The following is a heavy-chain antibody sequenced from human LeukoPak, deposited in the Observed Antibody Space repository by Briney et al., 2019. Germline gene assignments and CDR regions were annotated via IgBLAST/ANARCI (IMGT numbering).Heavy chain of an antibody. J-gene: IGHJ6*02. D-gene: IGHD3-3*01. CDR2: IGTAGDT. CDR1: GFTFSSYD. CDR3: ARDLWERRFLEWLSPGYYYYYGMDV. V-gene: IGHV3-13*01. Sequence: GGSLRLSCAVSGFTFSSYDMHWVRQATGKGLEWVSAIGTAGDTYYPGSVKGRFTISRENAKNSLYLQMNSLRAEDTAVYYCARDLWERRFLEWLSPGYYYYYGMDVWGQGTTVTVSS.